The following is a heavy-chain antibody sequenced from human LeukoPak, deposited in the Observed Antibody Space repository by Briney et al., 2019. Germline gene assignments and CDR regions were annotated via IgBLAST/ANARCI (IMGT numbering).Heavy chain of an antibody. V-gene: IGHV4-39*01. D-gene: IGHD1-26*01. Sequence: PSETLSLTCTVSGASISSNNYYWGWVRQPPGKGLEWIVNIYSSGNTYYNASLKSRVTISIDTSKNQFSLNLSSVTAADTAVYYCAQSGGSGLIDYWGQGTLVTVS. CDR1: GASISSNNYY. CDR3: AQSGGSGLIDY. CDR2: IYSSGNT. J-gene: IGHJ4*02.